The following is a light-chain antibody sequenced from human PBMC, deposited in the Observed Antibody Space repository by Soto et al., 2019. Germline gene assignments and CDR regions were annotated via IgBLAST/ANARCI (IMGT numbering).Light chain of an antibody. CDR2: AAS. Sequence: DIQMTQSPSSVSASVGDRVTITCRTSQDISTWLAWYQQKPGQAPKLLIYAASSLQSGVPSRFSGSGSGTDFTLTISRLQPEDFATYYCQPANSFPLTFGGGTKVEIK. CDR1: QDISTW. V-gene: IGKV1-12*01. J-gene: IGKJ4*01. CDR3: QPANSFPLT.